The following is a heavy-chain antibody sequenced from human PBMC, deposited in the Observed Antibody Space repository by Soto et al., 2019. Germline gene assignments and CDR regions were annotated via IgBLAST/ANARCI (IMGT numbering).Heavy chain of an antibody. CDR1: GASIRSGGYY. CDR2: IYCTGST. CDR3: ARIEMASIK. J-gene: IGHJ4*02. Sequence: PSETLSLTCSVSGASIRSGGYYWSWLRQSPGKGLEWIGHIYCTGSTFYSPSLKSRLTISLDTSKNQFSLDLRSVTAADTAMYYCARIEMASIKWGRGTLVTSPQ. V-gene: IGHV4-31*03.